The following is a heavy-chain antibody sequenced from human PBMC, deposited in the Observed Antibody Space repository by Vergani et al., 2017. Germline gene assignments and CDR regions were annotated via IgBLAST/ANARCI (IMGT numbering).Heavy chain of an antibody. D-gene: IGHD6-19*01. V-gene: IGHV4-59*12. CDR2: IYYSGST. CDR1: GGSISSYY. Sequence: QVQLQESGPGLVKPSETLSLTCTVSGGSISSYYWSWIRQPPGKGLEWIGYIYYSGSTYYNPSLKSRVTISVDTSKNQFSLQLNSVTPEDTAVYYCARAPLQWLRPDYFDYWGQGTLVTVSS. CDR3: ARAPLQWLRPDYFDY. J-gene: IGHJ4*02.